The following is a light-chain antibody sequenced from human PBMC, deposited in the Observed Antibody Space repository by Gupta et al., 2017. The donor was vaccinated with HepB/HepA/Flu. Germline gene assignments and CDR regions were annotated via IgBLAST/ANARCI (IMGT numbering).Light chain of an antibody. CDR2: KDT. CDR1: ALSKQY. Sequence: SFELTQPPSVSVSPGQTARITCSGDALSKQYVYWYQQKPGQAPMMVIYKDTERPSGIPERFSGSRSVTTATLTISRVQAEDEADYYCQSADSVGDSDVFGSGTKVTVL. V-gene: IGLV3-25*03. J-gene: IGLJ1*01. CDR3: QSADSVGDSDV.